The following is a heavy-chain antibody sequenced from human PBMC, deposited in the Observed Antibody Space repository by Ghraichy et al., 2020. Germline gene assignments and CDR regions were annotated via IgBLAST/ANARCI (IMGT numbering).Heavy chain of an antibody. D-gene: IGHD6-6*01. CDR2: ISGSGGST. CDR1: GFTFSSYA. V-gene: IGHV3-23*01. CDR3: AKLLIAARQNTPGY. Sequence: GESLNISCAASGFTFSSYAMSWVRQAPGKGLEWVSAISGSGGSTYYADSVKGRFTISRDNSKNTLYLQMNSLRAEDTAVYYCAKLLIAARQNTPGYWGQGTLVTVSS. J-gene: IGHJ4*02.